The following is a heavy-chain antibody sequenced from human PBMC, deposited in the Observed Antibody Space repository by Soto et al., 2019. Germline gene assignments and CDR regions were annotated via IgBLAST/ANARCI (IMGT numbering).Heavy chain of an antibody. V-gene: IGHV3-23*01. D-gene: IGHD1-7*01. CDR2: ITVGGST. J-gene: IGHJ3*02. CDR1: GFTFASFA. CDR3: AKDPNGNYIGGFEM. Sequence: VGSLRLSCSGSGFTFASFAMSWVRQAPGGGLEWVSGITVGGSTHYADSVEGRFRISRDNFRDTLSLHMSGLRVEDTAMYYCAKDPNGNYIGGFEMCGQGTLVTVSS.